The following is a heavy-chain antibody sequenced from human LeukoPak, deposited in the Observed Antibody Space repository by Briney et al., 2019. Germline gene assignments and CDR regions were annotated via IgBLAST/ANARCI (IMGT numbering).Heavy chain of an antibody. CDR1: GYTFTDYH. CDR2: INPCAGTT. V-gene: IGHV1-46*01. Sequence: ASVKVSGKTSGYTFTDYHMHWVRQPPGQGLEWMGVINPCAGTTSYAQNFQGRVTMTRYTSTSPVYLDLSSLRSEDTALYYCAGDVQYAFSSRGEDNWGQGTLVTVSS. J-gene: IGHJ4*02. D-gene: IGHD3-3*01. CDR3: AGDVQYAFSSRGEDN.